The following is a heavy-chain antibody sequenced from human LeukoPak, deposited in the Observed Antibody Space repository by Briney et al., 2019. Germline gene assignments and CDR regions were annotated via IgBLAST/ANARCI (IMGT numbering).Heavy chain of an antibody. V-gene: IGHV1-46*01. J-gene: IGHJ4*02. Sequence: ASVKVSCKASGYTFTSYYMHWVRQAPGQGLEWMGIINPSGGSTSYAQKFQGRVTMTRDTSTSTVYMELSSLRSEDTAMYYCARGPRYYYYDSSGPTSFDYWGQGTLVTVSS. CDR1: GYTFTSYY. CDR2: INPSGGST. CDR3: ARGPRYYYYDSSGPTSFDY. D-gene: IGHD3-22*01.